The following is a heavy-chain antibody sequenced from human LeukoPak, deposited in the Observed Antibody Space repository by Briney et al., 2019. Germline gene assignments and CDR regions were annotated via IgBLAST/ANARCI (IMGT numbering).Heavy chain of an antibody. CDR3: AKGPQSGWYVVAWFDP. J-gene: IGHJ5*02. Sequence: PGGSLRLSCAASGFTFSSYAMSWVRQAPGKGLEWVSAISGSGGSTYYADSVKGRFTISRDNSKNTLYLQMNSLRAEDTAVYYCAKGPQSGWYVVAWFDPWGQGTLVTVSS. D-gene: IGHD6-19*01. CDR1: GFTFSSYA. V-gene: IGHV3-23*01. CDR2: ISGSGGST.